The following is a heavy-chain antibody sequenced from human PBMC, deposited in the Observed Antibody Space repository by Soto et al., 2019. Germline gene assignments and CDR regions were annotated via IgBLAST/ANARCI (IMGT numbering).Heavy chain of an antibody. CDR2: INHSGST. J-gene: IGHJ4*02. CDR3: ARGGVRYPYDY. D-gene: IGHD3-9*01. Sequence: QVQLQQWGAGLLKPSETLSLTCAVYGGSFSGYYWSWIRQPPGKGLEWIGEINHSGSTNYNPSLKSRVTISVDTSKNQFSLKLSSVTAADTAAYYCARGGVRYPYDYWGQGTLVTVSS. CDR1: GGSFSGYY. V-gene: IGHV4-34*01.